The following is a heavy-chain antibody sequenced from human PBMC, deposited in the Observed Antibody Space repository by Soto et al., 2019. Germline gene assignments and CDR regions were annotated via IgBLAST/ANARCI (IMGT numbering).Heavy chain of an antibody. Sequence: QVQLVQSAAEVKPPGASVKVSCKASGYNFTRYGFSWVRQAPGQGLEWMGWISAYSGDTNYAQKFQGRVSMTTDTSRSAAYMELRSLRSDDTAVSDCERESGGNLTQWLMFDFWGQGTLVTVSS. CDR1: GYNFTRYG. V-gene: IGHV1-18*01. CDR3: ERESGGNLTQWLMFDF. J-gene: IGHJ4*02. D-gene: IGHD6-19*01. CDR2: ISAYSGDT.